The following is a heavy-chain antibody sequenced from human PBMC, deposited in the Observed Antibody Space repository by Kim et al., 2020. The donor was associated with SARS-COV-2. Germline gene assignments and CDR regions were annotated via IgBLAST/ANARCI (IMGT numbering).Heavy chain of an antibody. CDR1: GGSISSGGYY. V-gene: IGHV4-31*03. CDR2: IYYSGST. Sequence: SETLSLTCTVSGGSISSGGYYWSWIRQHPGKGLEWIGYIYYSGSTYYNPSLKSRVTISVDTSKNQFSLKLSSVTAADTAVYYCARNEAAGTDYWGQGTLVTVSS. J-gene: IGHJ4*02. D-gene: IGHD6-13*01. CDR3: ARNEAAGTDY.